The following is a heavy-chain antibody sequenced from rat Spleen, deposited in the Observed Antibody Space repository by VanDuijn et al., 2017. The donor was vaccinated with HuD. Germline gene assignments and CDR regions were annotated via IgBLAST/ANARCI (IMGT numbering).Heavy chain of an antibody. CDR3: ARLDTMGITTTYWYFDF. D-gene: IGHD1-9*01. Sequence: EVQLQESGPGLVKPSQSLSLTCSVTGYSITSNYWGWIRKFPGNKMEWMGYISYSGSTSYNPSLKSRISITRDTSKNQFFLQLNSVTTEDTATYYCARLDTMGITTTYWYFDFWGPGTMVTVSS. CDR1: GYSITSNY. J-gene: IGHJ1*01. CDR2: ISYSGST. V-gene: IGHV3-1*01.